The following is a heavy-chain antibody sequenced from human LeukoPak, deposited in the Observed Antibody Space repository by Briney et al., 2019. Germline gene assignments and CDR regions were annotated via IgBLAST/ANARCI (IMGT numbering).Heavy chain of an antibody. Sequence: GGSLRLSCAASGFTFSGYGMHWVRQAPGKGLEWVAVISYDGSNKYYADSVKGRFTISRDNSKNTLYLQMNSLRAEDTAVYYCAKDQAYCGGDCYWIPYYYYYGMDVWGQGTTVTVSS. V-gene: IGHV3-30*18. CDR2: ISYDGSNK. J-gene: IGHJ6*02. CDR1: GFTFSGYG. D-gene: IGHD2-21*02. CDR3: AKDQAYCGGDCYWIPYYYYYGMDV.